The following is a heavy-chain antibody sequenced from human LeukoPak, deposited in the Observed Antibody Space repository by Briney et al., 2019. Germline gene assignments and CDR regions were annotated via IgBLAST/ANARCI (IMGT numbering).Heavy chain of an antibody. CDR3: AKAGMGLFGYDSRGQADY. V-gene: IGHV3-23*01. Sequence: GGSLRLSCAASGFTFTNYAMNWVRQAPGKGLEWVSAISGSGGSTYYADSVKGRFTISRDNSKNTLYLQMNSLRAEDTAVYYCAKAGMGLFGYDSRGQADYWGQGTLVTVSS. D-gene: IGHD3-22*01. CDR1: GFTFTNYA. CDR2: ISGSGGST. J-gene: IGHJ4*02.